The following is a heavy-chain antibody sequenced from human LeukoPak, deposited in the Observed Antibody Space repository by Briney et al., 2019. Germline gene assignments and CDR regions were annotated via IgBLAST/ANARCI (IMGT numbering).Heavy chain of an antibody. CDR2: INPNNGGT. Sequence: GASVNVSCKASVYTFTVYYMHWVRQAPGQGLEWMGWINPNNGGTNYAQKFQGRVTMTRDTSISTAYMELSRLRSDDTAVYYCARDALGGTELSDYWGQGTLVTVSS. D-gene: IGHD1-7*01. CDR1: VYTFTVYY. V-gene: IGHV1-2*02. CDR3: ARDALGGTELSDY. J-gene: IGHJ4*02.